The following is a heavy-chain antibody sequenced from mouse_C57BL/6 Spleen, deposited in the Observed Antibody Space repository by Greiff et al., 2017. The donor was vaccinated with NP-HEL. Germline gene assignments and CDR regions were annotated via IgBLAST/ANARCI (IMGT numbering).Heavy chain of an antibody. D-gene: IGHD1-1*02. CDR1: GYAFSSYW. Sequence: QVQLKESGAELVKPGASVKISCKASGYAFSSYWMNWVKQRPGKGLEWIGQIYPGDGDTNYNGKFKGKATLTADKSSSTAYMQLSSLTSEDSAVYVCARSGGRYYFDYWGQGTTLTVSS. CDR3: ARSGGRYYFDY. CDR2: IYPGDGDT. V-gene: IGHV1-80*01. J-gene: IGHJ2*01.